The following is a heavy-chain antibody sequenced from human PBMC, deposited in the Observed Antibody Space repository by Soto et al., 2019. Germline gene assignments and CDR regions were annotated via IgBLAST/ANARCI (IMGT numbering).Heavy chain of an antibody. J-gene: IGHJ4*02. CDR3: ARSVVPAADFDY. CDR1: GYSFSTYW. CDR2: IDPRDSYT. D-gene: IGHD2-2*01. Sequence: GESLKISCQGSGYSFSTYWINWVRQMPGKGLEWMGMIDPRDSYTKHSPSLEGHATISVDKSISTAYLQWNSLKASDTAMYYCARSVVPAADFDYWGRGTLVTVSS. V-gene: IGHV5-10-1*01.